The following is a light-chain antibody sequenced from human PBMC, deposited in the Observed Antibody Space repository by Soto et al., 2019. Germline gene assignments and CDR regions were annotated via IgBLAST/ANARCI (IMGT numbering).Light chain of an antibody. J-gene: IGKJ4*01. Sequence: IVMPQSPDTLSVSPGERATRSFRASQSVSSNLAWYQQKPGQAPRLLIYGASSRATGIPDRFSGSGSGTDFTLTISSLEPEDFAVYYCQQRSNWPPLTFGGGTKVDIK. CDR3: QQRSNWPPLT. V-gene: IGKV3-11*01. CDR2: GAS. CDR1: QSVSSN.